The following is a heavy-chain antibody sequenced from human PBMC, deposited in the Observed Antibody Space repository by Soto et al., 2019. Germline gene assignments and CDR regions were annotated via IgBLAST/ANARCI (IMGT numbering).Heavy chain of an antibody. D-gene: IGHD3-3*01. J-gene: IGHJ5*02. CDR1: GGSVNGYY. CDR3: ATRITVFGLLIPPFDP. V-gene: IGHV4-34*01. CDR2: INHTGGT. Sequence: LSLTCAVYGGSVNGYYWNWIRHPPGKGLEWIGEINHTGGTHYNPSLKSRVTMSVDTSKNQFSLRLSSVTAADTAIYYCATRITVFGLLIPPFDPWGQGTQVTVSS.